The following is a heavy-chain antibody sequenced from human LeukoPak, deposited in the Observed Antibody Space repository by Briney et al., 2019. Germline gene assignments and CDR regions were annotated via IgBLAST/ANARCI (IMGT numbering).Heavy chain of an antibody. CDR1: GGSFSGYY. Sequence: SETLSLTCAVYGGSFSGYYWSWIRQPPGKGLEWIGEINHSGSTNYNPSLKSRVTISVDTSKNQFSLKLSSVTAADTAVYYCARRGIRSTADCWGQGTLVTVSS. V-gene: IGHV4-34*01. J-gene: IGHJ4*02. D-gene: IGHD3-16*01. CDR3: ARRGIRSTADC. CDR2: INHSGST.